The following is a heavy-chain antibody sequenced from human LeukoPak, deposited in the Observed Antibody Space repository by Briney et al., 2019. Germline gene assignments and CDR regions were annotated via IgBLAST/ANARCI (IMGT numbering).Heavy chain of an antibody. J-gene: IGHJ4*02. CDR3: ARVTSSSWDFDY. CDR2: INPNSGGT. CDR1: GYTFTGYY. V-gene: IGHV1-2*06. Sequence: ASVKVSCKASGYTFTGYYMHWVRQAPGRGLEWMGRINPNSGGTNYAQKFQGRVTMTRDTSISTAYMELSRLRSDDTAVYYCARVTSSSWDFDYWGQGTLVTVSS. D-gene: IGHD6-13*01.